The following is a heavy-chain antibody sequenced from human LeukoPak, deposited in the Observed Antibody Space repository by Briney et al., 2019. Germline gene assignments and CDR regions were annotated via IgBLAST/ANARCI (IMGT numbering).Heavy chain of an antibody. Sequence: GASVKVSCKDSGYTFKNYDINWVRQATGQGLEWMGWMNPNSGNRGFVQKFPDRVRMTSYTSITTAYMELPSLRSGDTAVYYCARATPGGVHCYIFDYWGQGTAVTVYS. J-gene: IGHJ4*02. D-gene: IGHD2-21*01. CDR2: MNPNSGNR. CDR3: ARATPGGVHCYIFDY. CDR1: GYTFKNYD. V-gene: IGHV1-8*02.